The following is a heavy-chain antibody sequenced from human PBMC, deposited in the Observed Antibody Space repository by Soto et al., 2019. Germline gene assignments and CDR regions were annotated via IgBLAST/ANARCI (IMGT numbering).Heavy chain of an antibody. CDR2: ISFDGSER. Sequence: QGQLVEAGGGVVQPGRSLRLSCAASGFTFSDYAMHWVRQAPGKGLGGVAVISFDGSERYHADSVKGRFTISRDNARNTLNRQMASLRVDDELVSLCAEDMGELSRESYVYWGQGNVISVSS. J-gene: IGHJ4*02. D-gene: IGHD3-16*02. CDR1: GFTFSDYA. V-gene: IGHV3-30*18. CDR3: AEDMGELSRESYVY.